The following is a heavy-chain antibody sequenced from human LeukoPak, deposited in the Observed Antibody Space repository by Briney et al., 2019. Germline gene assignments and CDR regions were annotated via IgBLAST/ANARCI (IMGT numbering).Heavy chain of an antibody. Sequence: GGTLRLSCAASGFTFSRYSMNWVRQARGKGREGVSSLRSICSYRYYAESVKGRFNISRDNAKNSLYLQMNSLRAEDTAVYYCARDLLYYYDSSATDYWGQGTLVTVSS. D-gene: IGHD3-22*01. CDR1: GFTFSRYS. V-gene: IGHV3-21*01. J-gene: IGHJ4*02. CDR3: ARDLLYYYDSSATDY. CDR2: LRSICSYR.